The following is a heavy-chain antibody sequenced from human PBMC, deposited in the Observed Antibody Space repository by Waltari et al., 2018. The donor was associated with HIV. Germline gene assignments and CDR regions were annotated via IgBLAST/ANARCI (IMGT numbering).Heavy chain of an antibody. CDR3: ARAYSGTYRIGDY. CDR2: IKQDGNEK. CDR1: GFTLTTYR. Sequence: EVPLVETGGALVQPGAPLRVSCVASGFTLTTYRMTRVSPAPGKGLEWVANIKQDGNEKNYLDSVKGRFTISRDNAKNSLYLQMNNLRDEDSATYYCARAYSGTYRIGDYWGQGTLVTVSS. J-gene: IGHJ4*02. D-gene: IGHD1-26*01. V-gene: IGHV3-7*01.